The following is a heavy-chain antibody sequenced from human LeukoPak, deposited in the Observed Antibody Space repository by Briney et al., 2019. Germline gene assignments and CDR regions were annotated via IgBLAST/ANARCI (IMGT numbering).Heavy chain of an antibody. D-gene: IGHD6-13*01. Sequence: PGGSLRLSCAASGFTFSSYAMHWVRQAPGKGLEWVAVISYGGSNKYYADSVKGRFTISRDNSKNTLYLQMNSLRAEDTAVYYCARDVAENYYYGMDVWGQGTTVTVSS. CDR1: GFTFSSYA. CDR3: ARDVAENYYYGMDV. J-gene: IGHJ6*02. CDR2: ISYGGSNK. V-gene: IGHV3-30-3*01.